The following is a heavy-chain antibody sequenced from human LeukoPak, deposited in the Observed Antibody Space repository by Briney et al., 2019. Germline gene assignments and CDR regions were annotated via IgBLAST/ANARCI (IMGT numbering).Heavy chain of an antibody. J-gene: IGHJ4*02. CDR1: GFTFSSYG. CDR2: ISYDGSNK. CDR3: AKDFPPLGGFDY. V-gene: IGHV3-30*18. D-gene: IGHD2-15*01. Sequence: GGSLRLSFAASGFTFSSYGMHWVSQAPGKGLEWVAVISYDGSNKYYAESAKGRFTISRDNSKNTLYLQMNSLRAEDTAVYYCAKDFPPLGGFDYWGQGTLVTVSS.